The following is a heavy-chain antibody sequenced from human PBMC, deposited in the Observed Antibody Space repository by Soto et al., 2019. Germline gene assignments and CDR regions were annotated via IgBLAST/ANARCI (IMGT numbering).Heavy chain of an antibody. CDR1: GFTFSSYW. Sequence: PGGSLRLSCAASGFTFSSYWMHWVRQAPGKGLVWVPRINSDGSSTSYADSVKGRFTISRDNAKNTLYLQMNSLRAEDTAVYYCARDREVVTAILNYWGQGTLVTVS. CDR2: INSDGSST. D-gene: IGHD2-21*02. CDR3: ARDREVVTAILNY. V-gene: IGHV3-74*01. J-gene: IGHJ4*02.